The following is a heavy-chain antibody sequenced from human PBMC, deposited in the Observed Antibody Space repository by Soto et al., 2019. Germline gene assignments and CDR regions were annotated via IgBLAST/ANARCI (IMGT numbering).Heavy chain of an antibody. V-gene: IGHV1-69*01. CDR1: GGTFSSYA. CDR2: IIPIFATA. CDR3: AREVERGYSGYDYGRPRVDYFDY. Sequence: QVQLVQSGAEVKKPGSSVKVSCKASGGTFSSYAISWVRQAPGQGLEWMGGIIPIFATANYAQKFQGRVTITADESTSTDYMELSSLRSEDTAVYYCAREVERGYSGYDYGRPRVDYFDYWGQGTLVTVSS. J-gene: IGHJ4*02. D-gene: IGHD5-12*01.